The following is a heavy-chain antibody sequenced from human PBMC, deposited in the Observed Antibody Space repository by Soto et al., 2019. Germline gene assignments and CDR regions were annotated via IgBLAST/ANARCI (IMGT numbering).Heavy chain of an antibody. CDR3: AQKSGPSFDY. J-gene: IGHJ4*02. D-gene: IGHD3-3*01. CDR2: IYWDDDK. CDR1: GFSLSVSGLS. Sequence: QITLKESGPTLIKPTQTLTLTCTFSGFSLSVSGLSVGWIRQPPGKALEWLALIYWDDDKRYSPSVKSRLTITKDTSKNQVVLTMTNMDPVDTATYYCAQKSGPSFDYWGQGTLVTVSS. V-gene: IGHV2-5*02.